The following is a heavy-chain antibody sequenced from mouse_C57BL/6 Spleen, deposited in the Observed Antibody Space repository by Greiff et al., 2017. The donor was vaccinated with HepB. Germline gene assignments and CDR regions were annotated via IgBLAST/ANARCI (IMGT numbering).Heavy chain of an antibody. CDR1: GYAFSSSW. CDR3: ARSVGYSNPAWFAY. D-gene: IGHD2-5*01. V-gene: IGHV1-82*01. CDR2: IYPGDGDT. Sequence: VQLQQSGPELVKPGASVKISCKASGYAFSSSWMNWVKQRPGKGLEWIGRIYPGDGDTNYNGKFKGKATLTADKSSSTAYMQLSSLTSEDSAVYVSARSVGYSNPAWFAYWGQGTLVTVSA. J-gene: IGHJ3*01.